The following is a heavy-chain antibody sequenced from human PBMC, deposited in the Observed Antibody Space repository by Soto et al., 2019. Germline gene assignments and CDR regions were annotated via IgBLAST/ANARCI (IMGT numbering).Heavy chain of an antibody. CDR2: ISGSGGST. J-gene: IGHJ4*02. CDR3: AKQRVWGLSGEEGFFDY. Sequence: GGSLRLSCAASGFTFSSYAMSWVRQAPGKGLEWVSAISGSGGSTYYADSVKGRFTISRDNSKNTLYLQMNSLRAEDTAVYYCAKQRVWGLSGEEGFFDYWGQGTLVTVSS. CDR1: GFTFSSYA. V-gene: IGHV3-23*01. D-gene: IGHD3-16*01.